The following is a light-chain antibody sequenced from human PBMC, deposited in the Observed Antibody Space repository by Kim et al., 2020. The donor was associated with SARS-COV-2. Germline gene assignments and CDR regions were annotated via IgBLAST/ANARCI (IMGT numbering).Light chain of an antibody. J-gene: IGLJ3*02. CDR1: NIETKS. CDR2: YDS. CDR3: EVWGNSRDHPV. Sequence: SYELTQPPSVSVAPGKTARITCGGNNIETKSVHWSQQMPGQAPMLVIYYDSDRPSGIPERFSGFNSGNTATLTISRVEAGDEADCYCEVWGNSRDHPVFGGGTQLTVL. V-gene: IGLV3-21*01.